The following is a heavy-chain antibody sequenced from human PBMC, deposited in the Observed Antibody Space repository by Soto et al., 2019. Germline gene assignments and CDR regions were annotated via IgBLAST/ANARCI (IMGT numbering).Heavy chain of an antibody. V-gene: IGHV4-34*01. CDR2: INHGGST. Sequence: QVQLQQWGAGLLKPSETLSLTCAVYGGSLSGYYRSWIRQPPGKGLEWIGEINHGGSTNYNPSLKRRVTISVDTSKNQFSLRLSSVTAADTAVYYCAIHPSLPPQYYGSGFDSWGQGTLVTVSS. CDR1: GGSLSGYY. J-gene: IGHJ4*02. CDR3: AIHPSLPPQYYGSGFDS. D-gene: IGHD3-10*01.